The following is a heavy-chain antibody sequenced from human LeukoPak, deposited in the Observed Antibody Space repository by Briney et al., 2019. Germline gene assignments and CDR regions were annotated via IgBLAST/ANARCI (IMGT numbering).Heavy chain of an antibody. CDR1: GGSISSSSYY. CDR3: ESLFEYSSSAFVY. J-gene: IGHJ4*02. CDR2: IYYSGST. D-gene: IGHD6-6*01. V-gene: IGHV4-39*01. Sequence: SETLSLTCTVSGGSISSSSYYWGWIRQPPGKGLEWIGSIYYSGSTYYNPSLKSRVTISVDTSKNQFSLKLSSVTAADTAVYYCESLFEYSSSAFVYWGQGTLVTVSS.